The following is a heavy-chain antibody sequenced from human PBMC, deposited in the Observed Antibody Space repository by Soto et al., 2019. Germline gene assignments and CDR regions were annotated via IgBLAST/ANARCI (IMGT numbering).Heavy chain of an antibody. CDR2: IYYSGTT. V-gene: IGHV4-31*03. CDR3: ARRGIQGPIDY. J-gene: IGHJ4*02. Sequence: PSETLSLTCTVSGGSISSGVYYWSWIRQHPGKGLEWIGYIYYSGTTYYNPSLKSRVTMSVDTSKNQFSLKLTSVTAVDTAVYYCARRGIQGPIDYWGQGTLVTVSS. D-gene: IGHD3-16*01. CDR1: GGSISSGVYY.